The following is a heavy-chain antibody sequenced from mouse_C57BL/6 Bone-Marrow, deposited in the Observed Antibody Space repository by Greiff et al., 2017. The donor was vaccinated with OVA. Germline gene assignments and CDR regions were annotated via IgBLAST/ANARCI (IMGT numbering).Heavy chain of an antibody. D-gene: IGHD2-3*01. J-gene: IGHJ2*01. Sequence: EVKLMESGGDLVKPGGSLKLSCAASGFTFSSYGMSWVRQTPDKRLEWVATISSGGSYTYYPDSVKGRFTISRDNAKNTLYLQMSSLKSEDTAMYYCARQGALGWSYWGQGTTLTVSS. CDR2: ISSGGSYT. CDR1: GFTFSSYG. CDR3: ARQGALGWSY. V-gene: IGHV5-6*01.